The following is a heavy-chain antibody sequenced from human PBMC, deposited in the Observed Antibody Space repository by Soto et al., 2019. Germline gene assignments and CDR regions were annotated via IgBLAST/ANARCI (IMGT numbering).Heavy chain of an antibody. Sequence: QVTVKESGPVLVKPTETLTLTCTVSGFSLSNAGLGVSCIRQSPGKALEWLAHIFSNDEKSYSTSLKSRLTISQDNSKRQVVLTMTNMDPVDTATYYCASTYTTSWYWFDPWGQGTLVTVSS. D-gene: IGHD6-13*01. CDR3: ASTYTTSWYWFDP. V-gene: IGHV2-26*04. J-gene: IGHJ5*02. CDR1: GFSLSNAGLG. CDR2: IFSNDEK.